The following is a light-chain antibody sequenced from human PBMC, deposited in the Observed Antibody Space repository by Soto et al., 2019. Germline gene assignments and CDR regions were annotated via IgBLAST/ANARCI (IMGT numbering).Light chain of an antibody. CDR2: DAS. V-gene: IGKV3-11*01. J-gene: IGKJ5*01. Sequence: EIVMTQSPATLSLSPGERSTLSWRASQSVNYYLAWYQQKPGQAPRLLIYDASNRATGIPARFSGSGSGTDFTLTISSLEPEDFAFYYCQQRNNWPPITFGQGTDWRL. CDR1: QSVNYY. CDR3: QQRNNWPPIT.